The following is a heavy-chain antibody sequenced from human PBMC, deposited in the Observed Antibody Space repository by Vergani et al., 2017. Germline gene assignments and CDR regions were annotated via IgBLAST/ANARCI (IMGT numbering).Heavy chain of an antibody. V-gene: IGHV1-69*12. J-gene: IGHJ5*02. CDR2: IIPIFGTA. Sequence: QVQLVQSGAEVKKPGSSVKVSCKASGGTFSSYAISWVRQAPGQGLEWMGGIIPIFGTANYAQKFQGRVTITADESTSTAYMELSSLRSEDTAVYYCAPGGMTTVTERPKNWFDPWGQGTLVTVSS. CDR1: GGTFSSYA. CDR3: APGGMTTVTERPKNWFDP. D-gene: IGHD4-17*01.